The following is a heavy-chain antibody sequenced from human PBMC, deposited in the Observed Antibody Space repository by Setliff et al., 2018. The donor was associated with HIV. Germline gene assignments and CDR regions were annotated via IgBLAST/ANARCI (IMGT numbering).Heavy chain of an antibody. V-gene: IGHV4-61*02. J-gene: IGHJ6*01. Sequence: PSETLSLTCTVSGDSISSGSNYWSWIRQPAGKGLEWIGRIFRAGNATYSPSLKSRATMSIDASQDQFSLKLKHVTAADTAVYYCARDNSYYYGSGSHYWYGMDVWGQGTTVTVSS. CDR3: ARDNSYYYGSGSHYWYGMDV. CDR1: GDSISSGSNY. D-gene: IGHD3-10*01. CDR2: IFRAGNA.